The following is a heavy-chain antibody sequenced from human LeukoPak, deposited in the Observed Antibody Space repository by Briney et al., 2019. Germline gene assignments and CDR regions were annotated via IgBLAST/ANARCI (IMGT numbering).Heavy chain of an antibody. V-gene: IGHV3-23*01. CDR1: GFTFSSYA. CDR3: AKDGLARGANWLDP. CDR2: ISYDRGNI. Sequence: GGSLRLSCAASGFTFSSYAMTWVRQAPGKGLEWVSAISYDRGNIYYADSVKGRFTISRDNSKNILYLQMNSLRAEDTAVYYCAKDGLARGANWLDPWGQGTLVIVSS. J-gene: IGHJ5*02. D-gene: IGHD3-10*01.